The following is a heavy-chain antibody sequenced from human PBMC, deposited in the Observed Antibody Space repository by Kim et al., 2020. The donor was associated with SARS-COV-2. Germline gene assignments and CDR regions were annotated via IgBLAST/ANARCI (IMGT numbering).Heavy chain of an antibody. J-gene: IGHJ4*02. CDR3: ARSLGGAYGDYLN. Sequence: GGSLRLSCAASGFTFSDHYMDWVRQAPGKGLEWVGRTRNKANSYTTEYAASVKGRFTISRDDSKNSLYLQMNSLKTEDTAVYYCARSLGGAYGDYLNWGQGTLVTVSS. D-gene: IGHD4-17*01. CDR2: TRNKANSYTT. CDR1: GFTFSDHY. V-gene: IGHV3-72*01.